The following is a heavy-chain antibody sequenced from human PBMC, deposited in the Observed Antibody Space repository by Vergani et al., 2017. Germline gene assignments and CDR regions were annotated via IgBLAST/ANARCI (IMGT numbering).Heavy chain of an antibody. Sequence: QVQVQESGPGLVKPSETLSLTCAVSGYSISSAYYWGWIRQPPGKGLDWIGSIYQSGSTYYSPPIKSRVPISVDTSKNQFSLKLSSVTAADTAVYYCARKEYYDSSLDYWGQGTLVTVSS. CDR2: IYQSGST. J-gene: IGHJ4*02. D-gene: IGHD3-3*01. CDR1: GYSISSAYY. V-gene: IGHV4-38-2*01. CDR3: ARKEYYDSSLDY.